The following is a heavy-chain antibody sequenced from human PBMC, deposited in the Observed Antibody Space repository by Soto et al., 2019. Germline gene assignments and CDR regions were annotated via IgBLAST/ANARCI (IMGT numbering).Heavy chain of an antibody. Sequence: SETLSLTCTVSGCSISSYYWSWIRQPPGKGLEWIGYIYYSGSTNYNPSLKSRVTISVDTSKNQFSLKLSSVTAADTAVYYCARHSYYYYYMDVWGKGTTVTVSS. CDR3: ARHSYYYYYMDV. V-gene: IGHV4-59*08. CDR2: IYYSGST. CDR1: GCSISSYY. J-gene: IGHJ6*03.